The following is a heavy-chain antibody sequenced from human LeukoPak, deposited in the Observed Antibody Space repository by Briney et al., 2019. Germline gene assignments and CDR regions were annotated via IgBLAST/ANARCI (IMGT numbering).Heavy chain of an antibody. V-gene: IGHV3-74*01. CDR1: GFIFSNYW. D-gene: IGHD5-24*01. J-gene: IGHJ5*02. CDR2: IKYDGSHT. CDR3: ATARRQGYNFVDS. Sequence: GGSLRLSCAASGFIFSNYWMLWVRQAPWKGLVWVSRIKYDGSHTDYADSVKGRFTISRDNAKNTLFLQMNSLRAEDTAVYYCATARRQGYNFVDSWGQGTLVTVSS.